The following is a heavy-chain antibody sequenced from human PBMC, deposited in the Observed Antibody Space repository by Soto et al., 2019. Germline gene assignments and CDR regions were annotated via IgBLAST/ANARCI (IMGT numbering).Heavy chain of an antibody. V-gene: IGHV4-39*07. J-gene: IGHJ6*02. D-gene: IGHD5-18*01. Sequence: PSETLSLTCTVSGHSMSNTDYFWGWIRQTPWSDLQWIGSLFYTGHTYYNPSLLSRVTISVDTSKNQFSLKLSSVTAADTAVYYCARSWIQLRYYGMDVWGQGTTVTVSS. CDR2: LFYTGHT. CDR1: GHSMSNTDYF. CDR3: ARSWIQLRYYGMDV.